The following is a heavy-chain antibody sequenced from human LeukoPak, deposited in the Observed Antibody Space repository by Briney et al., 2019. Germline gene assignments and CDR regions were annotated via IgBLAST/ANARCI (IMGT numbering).Heavy chain of an antibody. V-gene: IGHV3-21*01. CDR3: ARGEWELLIY. CDR2: ISSSSYI. J-gene: IGHJ4*02. Sequence: GGSLRLSCAASGFTLSSYSMNWVRQAPGKGLEWVSSISSSSYIYYADSVKGRFTISRDNAKNSLYLQMNSLRAEDTAVYYCARGEWELLIYWGQGTLVTVSS. CDR1: GFTLSSYS. D-gene: IGHD1-26*01.